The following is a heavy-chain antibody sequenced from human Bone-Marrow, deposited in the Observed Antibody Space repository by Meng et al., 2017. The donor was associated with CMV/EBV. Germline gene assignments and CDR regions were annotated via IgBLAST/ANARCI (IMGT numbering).Heavy chain of an antibody. V-gene: IGHV3-23*03. Sequence: GESLKISCAASGFTFSSYAMSWVRQAPGKGLEWVSVIYSGGSSTYYADSVKGRFTISRDNSKNTLYLQMNSLRAEDTAVYYCATASTVTTHPPDYYYYYGMDVWGQGTTVPVSS. D-gene: IGHD4-17*01. J-gene: IGHJ6*02. CDR1: GFTFSSYA. CDR2: IYSGGSST. CDR3: ATASTVTTHPPDYYYYYGMDV.